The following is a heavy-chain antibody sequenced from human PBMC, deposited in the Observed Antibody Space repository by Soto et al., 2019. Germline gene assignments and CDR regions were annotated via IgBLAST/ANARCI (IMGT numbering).Heavy chain of an antibody. CDR1: GYTFTGYY. D-gene: IGHD3-3*01. Sequence: ASVKVSCKDSGYTFTGYYMHWVRQAPGQGLEWMGWINPNSGGTNYAQKFQGWVTMTRDTSISTAYMELSRLRSDDTAVYYCARVAGTPPRFLEWSHDAFDIWGQGTMVTVSS. CDR2: INPNSGGT. V-gene: IGHV1-2*04. J-gene: IGHJ3*02. CDR3: ARVAGTPPRFLEWSHDAFDI.